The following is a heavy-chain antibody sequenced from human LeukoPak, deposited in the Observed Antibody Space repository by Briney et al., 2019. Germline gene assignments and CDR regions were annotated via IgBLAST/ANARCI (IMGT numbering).Heavy chain of an antibody. CDR3: AKARYSGSPALDF. V-gene: IGHV3-30*02. D-gene: IGHD1-26*01. CDR1: GFTFSSNG. Sequence: GGSLRLSCAASGFTFSSNGMHWVCQTPGKGLDWVAFTRYDESKTFYGDSVRGRFTISRDNSKNTLYLQMNSLTTDDSAVYYCAKARYSGSPALDFWGQGTLVTVSS. J-gene: IGHJ4*02. CDR2: TRYDESKT.